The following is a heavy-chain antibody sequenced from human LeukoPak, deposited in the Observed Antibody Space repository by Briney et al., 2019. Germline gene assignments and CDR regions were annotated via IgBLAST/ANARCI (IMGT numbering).Heavy chain of an antibody. CDR2: ISGSGGST. Sequence: PGGSLRLSCAASGFTFSSYAMSWVRQAPGKGLEWVSAISGSGGSTYYADSVKGRFTISRDNSKNTLYLQMNSLRAEDTAVYYCAKDPRVGIQLWLYTNFDYWGQGTLVTVSS. D-gene: IGHD5-18*01. V-gene: IGHV3-23*01. CDR3: AKDPRVGIQLWLYTNFDY. CDR1: GFTFSSYA. J-gene: IGHJ4*02.